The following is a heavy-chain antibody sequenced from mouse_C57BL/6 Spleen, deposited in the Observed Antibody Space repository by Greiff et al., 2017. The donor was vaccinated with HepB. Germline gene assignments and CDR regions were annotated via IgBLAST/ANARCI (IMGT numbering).Heavy chain of an antibody. CDR3: ARSRDYDLYAMDY. D-gene: IGHD2-4*01. CDR1: GYTFTSYW. J-gene: IGHJ4*01. V-gene: IGHV1-59*01. CDR2: IDPSDSYT. Sequence: VQLQQSGAELVRPGTSVKLSCKASGYTFTSYWMHWVKQRPGQGLEWIGVIDPSDSYTNYNQKFKGKATLTVDTSSSTAYMQLSSLTSEDSAVYYCARSRDYDLYAMDYWGQRTSVTVSS.